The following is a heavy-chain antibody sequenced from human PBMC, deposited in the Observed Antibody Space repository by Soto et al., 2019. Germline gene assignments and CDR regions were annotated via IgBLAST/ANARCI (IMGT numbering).Heavy chain of an antibody. Sequence: GGSLRLSCAASGFTFSSYAMHWVRRAPGKGLEWVAVISYDGSNKYYADSVKGRFTISRDNSKNTLYLQMNSLRAEDTAVYYCARRSYSNLDYWGQGTLVTVSS. J-gene: IGHJ4*02. CDR3: ARRSYSNLDY. CDR2: ISYDGSNK. V-gene: IGHV3-30-3*01. CDR1: GFTFSSYA. D-gene: IGHD1-26*01.